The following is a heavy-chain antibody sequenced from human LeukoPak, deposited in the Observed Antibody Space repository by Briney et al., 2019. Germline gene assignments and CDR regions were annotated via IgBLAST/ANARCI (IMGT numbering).Heavy chain of an antibody. V-gene: IGHV3-30*04. CDR3: AKDGHYYDSSGYYRVPNYFDY. CDR1: GFTFSSYA. D-gene: IGHD3-22*01. CDR2: ISYDGSNK. Sequence: GGSLRLSCAASGFTFSSYAMHWVRQAPGKGLEWVAVISYDGSNKYYADSVKGRFTISRDNSKNTLYLQMNSLRAEDTAVYYCAKDGHYYDSSGYYRVPNYFDYWGQGTLVTVSS. J-gene: IGHJ4*02.